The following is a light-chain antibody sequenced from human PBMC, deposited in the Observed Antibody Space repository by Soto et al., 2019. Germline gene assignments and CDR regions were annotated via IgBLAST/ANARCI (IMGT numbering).Light chain of an antibody. J-gene: IGKJ4*01. CDR2: DAS. Sequence: GGRVTITCRASQSISSWLAWYQQKPGKVPKLLIYDASSLESGVPSRFSGGGSGTEFTLTISSLQPDDFATYYRQQYNSWPLTFGGGTKVDIK. V-gene: IGKV1-5*01. CDR1: QSISSW. CDR3: QQYNSWPLT.